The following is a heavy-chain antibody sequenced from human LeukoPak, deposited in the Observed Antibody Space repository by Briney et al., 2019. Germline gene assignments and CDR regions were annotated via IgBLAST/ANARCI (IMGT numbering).Heavy chain of an antibody. D-gene: IGHD5-18*01. CDR2: IIPIFGTA. J-gene: IGHJ4*02. CDR3: ARRLLQLWAQFDY. V-gene: IGHV1-69*13. Sequence: SVKVSCKASGGTFSSHAISWVRQAPGQGLEWMGGIIPIFGTANYAQKFQGRVTITADESTSTAYMELSSLRSEDTAVYYCARRLLQLWAQFDYWGQGTLVTVSS. CDR1: GGTFSSHA.